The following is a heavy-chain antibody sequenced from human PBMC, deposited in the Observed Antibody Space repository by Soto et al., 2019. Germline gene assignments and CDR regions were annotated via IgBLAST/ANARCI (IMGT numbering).Heavy chain of an antibody. J-gene: IGHJ5*02. V-gene: IGHV3-11*01. D-gene: IGHD6-19*01. CDR3: ARGSSGWYRGWFDP. CDR2: ISNSGNTI. Sequence: QVQLVESGGGLVKAGGSLRLSCAASGFTFKDYFMTWIRQTPGKGLEWVAYISNSGNTIYYADSVKGRLTISRDNAXNSLYLQMNSLRAEDTALYYCARGSSGWYRGWFDPWGQGTLVTVSS. CDR1: GFTFKDYF.